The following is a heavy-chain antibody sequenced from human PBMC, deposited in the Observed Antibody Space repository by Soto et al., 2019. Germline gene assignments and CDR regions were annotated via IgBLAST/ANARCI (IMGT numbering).Heavy chain of an antibody. CDR3: ARDQYYYGSGSSTMFD. J-gene: IGHJ4*02. D-gene: IGHD3-10*01. Sequence: GGSLRLSCAASGFIFSNYWMSWVRQAPGKGLEWVANIKQDGSERYYVDSVKGRFTISRDNAKNSLHLQMNSLRAEDTAVYYCARDQYYYGSGSSTMFDWGQGTLVTVSS. CDR2: IKQDGSER. CDR1: GFIFSNYW. V-gene: IGHV3-7*04.